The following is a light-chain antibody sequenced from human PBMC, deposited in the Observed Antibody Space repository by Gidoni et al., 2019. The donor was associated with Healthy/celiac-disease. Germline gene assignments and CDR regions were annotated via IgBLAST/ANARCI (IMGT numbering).Light chain of an antibody. J-gene: IGLJ1*01. CDR3: CSYAGSYTYV. CDR1: SSDAGGYNY. Sequence: QSALTQPRSVSGSPGQSVTISCTGTSSDAGGYNYVSWYQQHPGKAPQLMIYDVSKRPSGVPDRFSGSKSGNTASLTISGLQAEDEADYYCCSYAGSYTYVFGTGTKVTVL. CDR2: DVS. V-gene: IGLV2-11*01.